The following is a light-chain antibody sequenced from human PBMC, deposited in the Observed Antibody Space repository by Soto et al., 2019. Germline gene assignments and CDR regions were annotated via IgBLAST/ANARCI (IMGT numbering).Light chain of an antibody. V-gene: IGKV3-20*01. J-gene: IGKJ1*01. CDR3: QQYGSSSCT. CDR2: ADS. CDR1: QSVSGY. Sequence: EIPLTQSPATLSSSPGETATLSCRASQSVSGYIGWYQQKPGQAPWLLIYADSNRATGIPARFSGSGSGTDFTLTISRLEAEDFAVYYCQQYGSSSCTFGQGTKVDIK.